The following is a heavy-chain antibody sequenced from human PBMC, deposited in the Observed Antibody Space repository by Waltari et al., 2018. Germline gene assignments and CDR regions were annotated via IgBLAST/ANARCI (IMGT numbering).Heavy chain of an antibody. Sequence: QVQLQESGPGLVKPSGTLSLTCAVSGGSISSSNWWSWVRQPPGKGLEWIGEIYHSGRTNYNPSLKRRVTISVDKSKNQFSLKLSSVTAADTAVYYCARGGAEVEAAAGIYYYYGMDVWGQGTTVTVSS. V-gene: IGHV4-4*02. D-gene: IGHD6-13*01. CDR3: ARGGAEVEAAAGIYYYYGMDV. CDR2: IYHSGRT. CDR1: GGSISSSNW. J-gene: IGHJ6*02.